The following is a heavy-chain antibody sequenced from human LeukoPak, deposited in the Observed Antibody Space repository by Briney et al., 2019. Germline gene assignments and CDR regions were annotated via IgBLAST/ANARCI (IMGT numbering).Heavy chain of an antibody. D-gene: IGHD2-15*01. V-gene: IGHV3-11*04. CDR1: GFTFSDYY. CDR3: ARDCSGGSCWNAFDI. CDR2: ISSGGSTI. J-gene: IGHJ3*02. Sequence: GGSLRLSCAVSGFTFSDYYMSWIRQAPGKGLEWVSYISSGGSTIYYADSVKGRFTISRDNAKNSLYLQMNSLRAEDTAVYYCARDCSGGSCWNAFDIWGQGTMVTVSS.